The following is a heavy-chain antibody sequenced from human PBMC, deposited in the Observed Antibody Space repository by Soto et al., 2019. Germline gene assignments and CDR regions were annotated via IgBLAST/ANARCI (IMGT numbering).Heavy chain of an antibody. CDR2: IIPIFGTA. V-gene: IGHV1-69*12. Sequence: QVQLVQSGAEVKKPGSSVKVSCKASGGTFSSYAISWVRQAPGQGLEWMGGIIPIFGTADYAQKFQGRVTITADESTSTASMELSSLRSGVTAVYYCAGLIAAAGAPHSLRYCCGMDVWGQGTTVTVSS. CDR3: AGLIAAAGAPHSLRYCCGMDV. J-gene: IGHJ6*02. CDR1: GGTFSSYA. D-gene: IGHD6-13*01.